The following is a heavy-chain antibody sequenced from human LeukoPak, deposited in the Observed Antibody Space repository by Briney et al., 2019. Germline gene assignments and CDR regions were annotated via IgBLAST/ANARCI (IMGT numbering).Heavy chain of an antibody. CDR3: AKYYDSSGYYRGAFDI. J-gene: IGHJ3*02. CDR1: GFTFSSYA. Sequence: GGSLRLSCAASGFTFSSYAMSWVRQAPGKGLEWVSAISGSGGSTYYADSVKGRFTISRDNSKNTLYLQMNSLRAEDTAVYYCAKYYDSSGYYRGAFDIWGQGTMVTVSS. D-gene: IGHD3-22*01. V-gene: IGHV3-23*01. CDR2: ISGSGGST.